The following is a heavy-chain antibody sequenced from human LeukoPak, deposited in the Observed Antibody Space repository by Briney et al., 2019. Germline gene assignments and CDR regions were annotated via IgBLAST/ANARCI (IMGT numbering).Heavy chain of an antibody. Sequence: GASVKVSCKASGYTFTGYYMHWVRQAPGQGLEWMGWINPNSGGTNYAQKFQGRVTMTRDTSISTAYMELSRLRSDDTAVYYCARGDNYYGSGSYRWFDPWGQGTLVTVSS. CDR1: GYTFTGYY. CDR3: ARGDNYYGSGSYRWFDP. D-gene: IGHD3-10*01. J-gene: IGHJ5*02. V-gene: IGHV1-2*02. CDR2: INPNSGGT.